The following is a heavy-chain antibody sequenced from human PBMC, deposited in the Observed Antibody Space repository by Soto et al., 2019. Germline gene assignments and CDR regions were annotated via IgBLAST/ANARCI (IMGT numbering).Heavy chain of an antibody. D-gene: IGHD3-16*01. CDR3: TRSTHAMNGGSHYMALDDDLVTGMDV. V-gene: IGHV4-4*02. Sequence: QVQLQESGPRLVRPSGALSLTCSVSGASITSGHWWTWVRQSPGKGLEWIGEISDRGSAYSNPSLKSRVSLSVDKSQNQFSLRLTSVAAADTAIYYCTRSTHAMNGGSHYMALDDDLVTGMDVWGPGTTVTGSS. J-gene: IGHJ6*02. CDR1: GASITSGHW. CDR2: ISDRGSA.